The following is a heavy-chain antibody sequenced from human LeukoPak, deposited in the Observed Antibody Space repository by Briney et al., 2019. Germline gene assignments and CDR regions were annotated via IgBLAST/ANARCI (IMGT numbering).Heavy chain of an antibody. J-gene: IGHJ4*02. V-gene: IGHV1-69*13. D-gene: IGHD6-19*01. Sequence: GASVKVSCKASGDTFSNYAINWVRQAPGQGLEWMGGIIPIFGTANYAQKFQGRVTITADESTSTAYMELSSLRSEDTAVYYCARDSSIAMAGTLDYWGQGTLVTVSS. CDR1: GDTFSNYA. CDR3: ARDSSIAMAGTLDY. CDR2: IIPIFGTA.